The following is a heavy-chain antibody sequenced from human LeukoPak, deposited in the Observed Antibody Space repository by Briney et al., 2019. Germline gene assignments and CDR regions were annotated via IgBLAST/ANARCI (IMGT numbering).Heavy chain of an antibody. Sequence: SETLSLTCAVYGESFSGNYWSWIRQPPGKGLEWIGEITHSGSTNYNPSLKSRVTISVDTSKNQFSLKLNSVTAADTAVYYCAKSNGYGLVDIWGQGTMVTVSS. J-gene: IGHJ3*02. D-gene: IGHD3-10*01. CDR2: ITHSGST. CDR3: AKSNGYGLVDI. CDR1: GESFSGNY. V-gene: IGHV4-34*01.